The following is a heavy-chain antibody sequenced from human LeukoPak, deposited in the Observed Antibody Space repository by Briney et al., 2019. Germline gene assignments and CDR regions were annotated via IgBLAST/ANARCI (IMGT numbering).Heavy chain of an antibody. J-gene: IGHJ5*02. CDR2: ISAYNGNT. V-gene: IGHV1-18*01. CDR3: ARVDVLRFLEWSYEVP. D-gene: IGHD3-3*01. CDR1: GYTFTSYG. Sequence: VASVKVSCKASGYTFTSYGISWVRQAPGQGLEWMGWISAYNGNTNYAQKLQGRVTMTTDTSTSTAYMELRSLRSDDTAVYYCARVDVLRFLEWSYEVPWGQGTLVTVSS.